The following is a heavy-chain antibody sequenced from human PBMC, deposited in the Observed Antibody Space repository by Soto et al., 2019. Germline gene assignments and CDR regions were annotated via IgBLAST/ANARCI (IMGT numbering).Heavy chain of an antibody. CDR2: ISGSGGST. CDR1: GFTFSSYA. Sequence: RGSLRLSCAASGFTFSSYAMSWVRQAPGKGLEWVSAISGSGGSTYYADSVKGRFTISRDNSKNTLYLQMNSLRAEDTAVYYCAKDLSNYYYYYGMDVWGQGTTVTVSS. CDR3: AKDLSNYYYYYGMDV. V-gene: IGHV3-23*01. J-gene: IGHJ6*02.